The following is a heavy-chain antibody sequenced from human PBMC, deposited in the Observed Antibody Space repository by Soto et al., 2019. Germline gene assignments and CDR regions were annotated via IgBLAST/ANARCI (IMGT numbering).Heavy chain of an antibody. CDR2: ISYDGSNK. CDR3: AKCFNDYDRNMVSDY. CDR1: GFTFSIYG. J-gene: IGHJ4*02. Sequence: GSLRLSCAASGFTFSIYGMHWVRQAPGKGLEWVAVISYDGSNKYYADSVKGRFIISRDNSKNTLYLQMNSLRAEDTAVYYCAKCFNDYDRNMVSDYWGQGTLVTVSS. D-gene: IGHD3-22*01. V-gene: IGHV3-30*18.